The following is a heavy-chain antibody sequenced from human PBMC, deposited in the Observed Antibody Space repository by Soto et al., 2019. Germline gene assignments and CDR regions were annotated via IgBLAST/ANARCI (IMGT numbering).Heavy chain of an antibody. CDR1: GFTFSSYG. V-gene: IGHV3-30*18. Sequence: QVQLVESGGGVVQPGRSLRLSCAASGFTFSSYGMHWVRQAPGKGLEWVAVISYDGSNKYYADSVKGRFTISRDNSKNTLDLQMNSLRAEDTAVYYCANVAEDTDMVLYFDYWGQGTLVTVSS. J-gene: IGHJ4*02. CDR3: ANVAEDTDMVLYFDY. CDR2: ISYDGSNK. D-gene: IGHD5-18*01.